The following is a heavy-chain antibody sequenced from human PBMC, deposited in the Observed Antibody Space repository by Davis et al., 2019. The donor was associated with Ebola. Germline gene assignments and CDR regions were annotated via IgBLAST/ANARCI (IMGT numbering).Heavy chain of an antibody. CDR1: GFIFTSSA. D-gene: IGHD1-14*01. Sequence: AASVKVSCKASGFIFTSSALQWVRQARGQRLEWIGWIVLGSGNTNYAQKFQGRVTITRDMSTGTSYLDLSNLRSDDTAVYYCAASAGTVGKFDYWGQGTLLTVSS. V-gene: IGHV1-58*01. CDR2: IVLGSGNT. J-gene: IGHJ4*01. CDR3: AASAGTVGKFDY.